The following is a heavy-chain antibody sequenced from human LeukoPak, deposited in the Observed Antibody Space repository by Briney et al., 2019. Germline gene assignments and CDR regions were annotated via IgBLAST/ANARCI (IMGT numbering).Heavy chain of an antibody. Sequence: KSSETLSLTCTVSGGSISSSSYYWGWIRQPPGEGLEWIGSIYYSGSTYYNPSLKSRVTISVDTSKNQFSLKLSSVTAADTAVYYCARLLRLYFDYWGQGTLVTVSS. CDR3: ARLLRLYFDY. CDR1: GGSISSSSYY. J-gene: IGHJ4*02. D-gene: IGHD4-17*01. V-gene: IGHV4-39*01. CDR2: IYYSGST.